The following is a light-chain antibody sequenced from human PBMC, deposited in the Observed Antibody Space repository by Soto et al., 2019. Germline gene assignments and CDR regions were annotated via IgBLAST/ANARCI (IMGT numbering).Light chain of an antibody. Sequence: EIVLTQSPATLSLSPGERATLSCRASQSVSSYFAWYQQKPGQAPRLLIYDASNRATGIPARFSGSGSGTDFTLTISSLEPEDVAVYYCQQHSNWPTFGGGTKVEIK. V-gene: IGKV3-11*01. CDR3: QQHSNWPT. CDR2: DAS. J-gene: IGKJ4*01. CDR1: QSVSSY.